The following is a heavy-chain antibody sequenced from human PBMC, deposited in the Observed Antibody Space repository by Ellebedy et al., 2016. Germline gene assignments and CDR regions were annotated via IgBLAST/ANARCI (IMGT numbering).Heavy chain of an antibody. J-gene: IGHJ3*02. CDR2: IFYSGRT. D-gene: IGHD6-19*01. V-gene: IGHV4-59*12. Sequence: SETLSLTCTVSGGSINNYYWTWIRQPPGKGLEWIGYIFYSGRTDYNPSLKSRVSISIDTSKTQFFLQMNSVTAADTAVYYCATRGSGWYGDAFGIWGQGTTVTVSS. CDR1: GGSINNYY. CDR3: ATRGSGWYGDAFGI.